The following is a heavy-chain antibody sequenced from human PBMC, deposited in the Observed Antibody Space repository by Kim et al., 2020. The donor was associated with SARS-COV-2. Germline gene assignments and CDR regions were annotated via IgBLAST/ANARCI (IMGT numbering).Heavy chain of an antibody. CDR2: IYHSGST. V-gene: IGHV4-4*02. CDR3: ARAAVAGRALDY. J-gene: IGHJ4*02. CDR1: GGSISSSNW. Sequence: SETLSLTCAVSGGSISSSNWWSWLRQPPGKGLEWSGEIYHSGSTNYNPPLKSRVTISVVKSKNQFSLKLSSVTAADTAVYYCARAAVAGRALDYWGQG. D-gene: IGHD6-19*01.